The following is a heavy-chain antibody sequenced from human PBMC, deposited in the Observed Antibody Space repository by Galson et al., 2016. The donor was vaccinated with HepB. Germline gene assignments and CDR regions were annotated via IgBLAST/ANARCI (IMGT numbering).Heavy chain of an antibody. Sequence: STYYADSVKGRFTISRDSSKKTLFLQMNSLRAEDTAVYYCVRESGCSGGTCHSDRYFQHWGQGTLVTVSP. V-gene: IGHV3-23*01. D-gene: IGHD2-15*01. CDR2: ST. J-gene: IGHJ1*01. CDR3: VRESGCSGGTCHSDRYFQH.